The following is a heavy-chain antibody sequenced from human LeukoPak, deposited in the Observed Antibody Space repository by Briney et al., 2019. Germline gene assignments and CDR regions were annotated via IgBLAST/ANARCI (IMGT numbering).Heavy chain of an antibody. CDR3: AGGPQYGRSYVY. CDR2: ISSGGRTI. J-gene: IGHJ4*02. D-gene: IGHD1-26*01. V-gene: IGHV3-48*03. Sequence: GGSLRLSCTASGFTFTSYEMAWVRQAPGMGLEWLSYISSGGRTIRYADSVKGRFTISRDDAKTSLHLQMNSLRDDDTAVYYCAGGPQYGRSYVYWGQGTLVTVSS. CDR1: GFTFTSYE.